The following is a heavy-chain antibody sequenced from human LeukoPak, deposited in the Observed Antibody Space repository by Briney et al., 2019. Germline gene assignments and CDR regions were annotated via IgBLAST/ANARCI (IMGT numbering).Heavy chain of an antibody. CDR2: ISSSSGYI. J-gene: IGHJ4*02. CDR3: AREYYDYVWGSYRYTGHFDY. Sequence: PGGSLRLSCAASGFTFSSYSMNWVRQAPGKGLEWVSSISSSSGYIYYADSVKGRFTISRDNAKNSLYLQMNSLRAEDTAVYYCAREYYDYVWGSYRYTGHFDYWGQGTLVTVSS. CDR1: GFTFSSYS. V-gene: IGHV3-21*01. D-gene: IGHD3-16*02.